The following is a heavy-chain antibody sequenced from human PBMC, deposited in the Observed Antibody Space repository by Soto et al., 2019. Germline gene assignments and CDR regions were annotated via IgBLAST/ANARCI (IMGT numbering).Heavy chain of an antibody. Sequence: GASVKVSCKASRGTFSSYAISWVRQAPGQGXEWMGGIIPIFGTANYAQKFQGRVTITADESTSTAYMELSSLRSEDTAVYYCAREGRVAVERNYYYGMDVWGQGTTVTVSS. V-gene: IGHV1-69*13. J-gene: IGHJ6*02. D-gene: IGHD3-10*01. CDR2: IIPIFGTA. CDR1: RGTFSSYA. CDR3: AREGRVAVERNYYYGMDV.